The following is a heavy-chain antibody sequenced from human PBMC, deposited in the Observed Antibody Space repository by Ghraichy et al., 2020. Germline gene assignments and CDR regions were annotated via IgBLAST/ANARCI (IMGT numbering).Heavy chain of an antibody. CDR1: GYTLTELS. D-gene: IGHD1-26*01. J-gene: IGHJ1*01. CDR2: FDPEDGET. CDR3: ATGIDSGSSYRRRAAEYFQH. V-gene: IGHV1-24*01. Sequence: ASVKVSCKVSGYTLTELSMHWVRQAPGKGLEWMGGFDPEDGETIYAQKFQGRVTMTEDTSTDTAYMELSSLRSEDTAVYYCATGIDSGSSYRRRAAEYFQHWGQGTLVTVSS.